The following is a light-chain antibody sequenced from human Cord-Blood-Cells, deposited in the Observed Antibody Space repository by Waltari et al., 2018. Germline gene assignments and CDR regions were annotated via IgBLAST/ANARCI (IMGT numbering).Light chain of an antibody. CDR1: QSISSY. J-gene: IGKJ1*01. CDR3: KQSYSTPA. CDR2: AAS. V-gene: IGKV1-39*01. Sequence: DIQMTQSPSSLSASVGDRVTIPCRASQSISSYLNWYQQKPGKAPKLLIYAASSLQSGVPSRFSGSGSGTDFTLNISSLQPEDFATYYCKQSYSTPAFGQGTKVEIK.